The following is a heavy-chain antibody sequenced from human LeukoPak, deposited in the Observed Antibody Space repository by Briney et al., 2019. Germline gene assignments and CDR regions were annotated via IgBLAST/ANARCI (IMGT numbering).Heavy chain of an antibody. J-gene: IGHJ6*02. D-gene: IGHD3-10*01. V-gene: IGHV3-23*01. Sequence: GGSLRLSCAASGFTFGTYAMTWVRRAPGKGLEWVSAVGTSGDATYYANSVKGRFTISRDNSKNTLYLQINNLRAEDTAIYYWPGGLYYSFMDFGAPGTTVTAS. CDR1: GFTFGTYA. CDR3: PGGLYYSFMDF. CDR2: VGTSGDAT.